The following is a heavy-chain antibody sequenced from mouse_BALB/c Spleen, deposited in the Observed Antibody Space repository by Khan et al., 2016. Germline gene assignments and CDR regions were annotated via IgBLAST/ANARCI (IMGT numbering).Heavy chain of an antibody. Sequence: VQLQQSGAELVRPGASVKLSCKASGFNINDYYMHWVKQRPEQGLEWIGWIDPENGNTIYDPKFQGKASITADTSSNTAYMQLSSLTSEDTAVCYCARGSDGYYRFAYWGQGTLVTVSA. CDR2: IDPENGNT. CDR1: GFNINDYY. V-gene: IGHV14-1*02. D-gene: IGHD2-3*01. CDR3: ARGSDGYYRFAY. J-gene: IGHJ3*01.